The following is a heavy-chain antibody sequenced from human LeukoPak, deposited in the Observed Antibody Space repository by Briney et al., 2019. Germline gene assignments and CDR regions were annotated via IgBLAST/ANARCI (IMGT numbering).Heavy chain of an antibody. CDR2: ISYDGSNK. CDR1: GFTFSSYG. V-gene: IGHV3-30*18. Sequence: QPGGSLRLSCAASGFTFSSYGMHWVRQAPGKGLECVAVISYDGSNKYYADSVKSRFTISRDNSKNTLYLQMNSLRAEDTAVYYRAKDAYDSSGYYFDYWGQGTLVIVSS. D-gene: IGHD3-22*01. CDR3: AKDAYDSSGYYFDY. J-gene: IGHJ4*02.